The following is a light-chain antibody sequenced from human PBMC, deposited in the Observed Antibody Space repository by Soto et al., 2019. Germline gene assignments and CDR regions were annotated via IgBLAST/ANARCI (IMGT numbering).Light chain of an antibody. J-gene: IGLJ3*02. Sequence: QAVVTQPPSVSGAPGQRVTISCTGSSSNIGAGYDVQWYQQVPGTAPKLLIFGNTNRPSGVPDRFSASKSGTSASLAISGLQAEDEADYYCQSYDSTLSALVFGGGTKLTVL. CDR2: GNT. V-gene: IGLV1-40*01. CDR3: QSYDSTLSALV. CDR1: SSNIGAGYD.